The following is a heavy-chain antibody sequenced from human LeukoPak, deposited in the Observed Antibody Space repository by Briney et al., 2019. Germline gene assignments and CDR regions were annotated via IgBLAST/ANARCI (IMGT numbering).Heavy chain of an antibody. CDR1: GGSISSYY. D-gene: IGHD3-22*01. CDR3: ARAMYDSSGYYYVGGLPIYYYYMDV. Sequence: PSETLSLTCTVSGGSISSYYWSWIRQPPGKGLEWIGYIYYSGSTNYNPSLKSRVTISVDTSKNQFSLKLSSVTAADTAVYYCARAMYDSSGYYYVGGLPIYYYYMDVWGKGTTVTISS. CDR2: IYYSGST. J-gene: IGHJ6*03. V-gene: IGHV4-59*12.